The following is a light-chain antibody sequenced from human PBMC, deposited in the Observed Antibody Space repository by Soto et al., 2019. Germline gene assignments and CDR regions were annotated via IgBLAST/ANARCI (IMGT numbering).Light chain of an antibody. CDR1: QSVSSS. J-gene: IGKJ3*01. Sequence: EIVFTQSPATLSVSPGERATLSCRASQSVSSSLAWYRRKPGQAPRLLIYDATNRASGVPARFSGSGSGTDFTLTISSLEPEDFAVYYCQHRANWPLTLGPGTKVDIK. CDR3: QHRANWPLT. CDR2: DAT. V-gene: IGKV3-11*01.